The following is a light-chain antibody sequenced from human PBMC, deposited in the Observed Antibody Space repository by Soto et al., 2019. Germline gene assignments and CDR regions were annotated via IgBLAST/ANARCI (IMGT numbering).Light chain of an antibody. Sequence: IQMTQSPSSLSASVGDRVTITCRASQAIRDDLGWYQQKSGQSPRLLIYDVSNRATGVPARFSGSGSETDFTLTISGLRSEDSAVYFCQQYNNWPFSFGQGTRLEIK. V-gene: IGKV1-6*01. CDR3: QQYNNWPFS. CDR1: QAIRDD. J-gene: IGKJ5*01. CDR2: DVS.